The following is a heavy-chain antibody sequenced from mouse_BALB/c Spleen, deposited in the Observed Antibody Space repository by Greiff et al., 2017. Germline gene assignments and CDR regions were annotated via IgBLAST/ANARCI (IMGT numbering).Heavy chain of an antibody. Sequence: QVQLKESGAELVKPGASVKLSCKASGYTFTEYIIHWVKQSSGQGLEWIGWFYPGSGSIKYNEKFKDKATLTADKSSSTVYMKLSRLTSEASAVYFCARHEEGEGYAMDYWGQGTSVTVSA. CDR3: ARHEEGEGYAMDY. CDR2: FYPGSGSI. CDR1: GYTFTEYI. J-gene: IGHJ4*01. V-gene: IGHV1-62-2*01.